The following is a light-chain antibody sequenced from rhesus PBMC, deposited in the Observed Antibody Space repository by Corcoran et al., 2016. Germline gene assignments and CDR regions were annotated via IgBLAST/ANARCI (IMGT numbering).Light chain of an antibody. CDR3: LQYNSDPYS. V-gene: IGKV1-43*02. CDR1: QGISNS. Sequence: DIQMTQSPSSLSASVGDRVTITCMASQGISNSLNWYQQKPGKAPKRLIYKASSLESGVPSRFSGSGSVTDFTLTISSLQPEDFATYYCLQYNSDPYSFGQGTKVEIK. CDR2: KAS. J-gene: IGKJ2*01.